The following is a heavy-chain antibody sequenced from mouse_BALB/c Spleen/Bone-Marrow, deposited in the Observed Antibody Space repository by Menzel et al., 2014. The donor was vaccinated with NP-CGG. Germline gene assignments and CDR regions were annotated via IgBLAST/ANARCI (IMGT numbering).Heavy chain of an antibody. CDR2: IRNKANGYTT. CDR3: ARDYLYYFDY. Sequence: DVQLVESGGGLVQPGGFLRLSCATSGFTFTDHYMSWVRQPPGKALEWLGFIRNKANGYTTEYSASVKGRFTISRDNSQSIVYLQMNTLRAEDSATYYCARDYLYYFDYWGQGTTLTGSS. D-gene: IGHD2-1*01. J-gene: IGHJ2*01. V-gene: IGHV7-3*02. CDR1: GFTFTDHY.